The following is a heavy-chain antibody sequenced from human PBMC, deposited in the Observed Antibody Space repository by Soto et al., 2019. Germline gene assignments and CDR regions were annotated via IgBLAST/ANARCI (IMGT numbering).Heavy chain of an antibody. V-gene: IGHV1-3*05. CDR3: AMGGAVSGSYWMGWFDP. CDR2: INAGSGNT. J-gene: IGHJ5*02. CDR1: GYTFTGYA. Sequence: QVQLVQSGAEEKRPGASVKVSCKASGYTFTGYAMHWVRQAPGQRLEWMGWINAGSGNTKYSQKFQGRVTITRDTSASTAYMERSSLRSEDTAVYYCAMGGAVSGSYWMGWFDPWGQGTLVTVSS. D-gene: IGHD1-26*01.